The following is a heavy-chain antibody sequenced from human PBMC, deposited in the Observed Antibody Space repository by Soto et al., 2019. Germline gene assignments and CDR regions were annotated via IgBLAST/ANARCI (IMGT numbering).Heavy chain of an antibody. Sequence: TGGSLRLSCAASGFTFSSYSMNWVRQAPGKGLEWVSSISSSSSYIYYADSVKGRFTISRDNAKNSLYLQMNSLRAEDTAVYYCAIATAYYYYMDVWGKGTTVTVSS. J-gene: IGHJ6*03. D-gene: IGHD5-18*01. CDR1: GFTFSSYS. CDR2: ISSSSSYI. V-gene: IGHV3-21*04. CDR3: AIATAYYYYMDV.